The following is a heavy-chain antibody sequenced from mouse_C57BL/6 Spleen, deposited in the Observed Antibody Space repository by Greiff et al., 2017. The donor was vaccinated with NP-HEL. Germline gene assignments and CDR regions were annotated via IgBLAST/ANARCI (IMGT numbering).Heavy chain of an antibody. J-gene: IGHJ1*03. D-gene: IGHD1-1*01. Sequence: EVMLVESGGGLVKPGGSLKLSCAASGFTFSSYAMSWVRQTPEKRLEWVATISDGGSYTYYPDNVKGRFTISRDNAKNNLYLQMSHLKSEDTAMYYCARDPYYYGSSNWYFDVWGTGTTVTVSS. CDR2: ISDGGSYT. CDR3: ARDPYYYGSSNWYFDV. V-gene: IGHV5-4*01. CDR1: GFTFSSYA.